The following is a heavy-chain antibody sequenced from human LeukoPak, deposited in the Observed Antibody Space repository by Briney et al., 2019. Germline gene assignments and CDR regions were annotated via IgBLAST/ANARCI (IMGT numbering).Heavy chain of an antibody. V-gene: IGHV3-23*01. Sequence: GGSLRLSCEASGLSFTNYAMMWVRQAPGKGLQWISTLAGYGGAYYADSGEGRFIISRDISKNTMFLQMYSLRAEDTAVYYCAKGAAAGKVDWFDPWGQGTLVTVSS. D-gene: IGHD6-13*01. CDR1: GLSFTNYA. CDR2: LAGYGGA. J-gene: IGHJ5*02. CDR3: AKGAAAGKVDWFDP.